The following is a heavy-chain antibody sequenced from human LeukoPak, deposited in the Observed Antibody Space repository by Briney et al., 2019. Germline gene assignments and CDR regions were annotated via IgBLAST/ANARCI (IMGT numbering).Heavy chain of an antibody. V-gene: IGHV1-69*05. CDR3: AEPSYGSKNTRGAFDI. CDR1: GGTFSSYA. CDR2: IIPIFGTA. Sequence: GATVEVSCKASGGTFSSYAISWVRQAPGQGLEWMGGIIPIFGTANYAQKFQGRVTITTDESTSTAYMELSSLRSEDTAVYYCAEPSYGSKNTRGAFDIWGQGTMVTVSS. J-gene: IGHJ3*02. D-gene: IGHD5-18*01.